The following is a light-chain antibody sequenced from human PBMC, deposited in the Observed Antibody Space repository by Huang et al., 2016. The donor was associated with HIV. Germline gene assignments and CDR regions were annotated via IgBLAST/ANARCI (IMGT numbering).Light chain of an antibody. CDR2: GAA. Sequence: DIVMTQSPATLSVSPGERATLSCRASQSVSSNLAWYQQTPGQAPRLLIDGAATRATGIPARFSGSGSGTEFTLTISSLQSEDFAVYYCQQYNYWPYTFGQGTKLEIK. V-gene: IGKV3-15*01. CDR3: QQYNYWPYT. J-gene: IGKJ2*01. CDR1: QSVSSN.